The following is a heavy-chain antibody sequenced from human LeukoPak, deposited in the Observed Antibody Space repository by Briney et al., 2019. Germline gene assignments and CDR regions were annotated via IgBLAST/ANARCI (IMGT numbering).Heavy chain of an antibody. J-gene: IGHJ5*02. CDR3: ARRLTQYDCFDP. Sequence: SQTLSLTCAISGDSVSSNSVAWNWIRQSPSRGLEWLGRTYYRSTWYSDYAVSVRGRITVNPDTSKNQFSLHLNSVTPEDTAVYYCARRLTQYDCFDPWGQGILVTVSS. CDR2: TYYRSTWYS. V-gene: IGHV6-1*01. CDR1: GDSVSSNSVA. D-gene: IGHD2-2*01.